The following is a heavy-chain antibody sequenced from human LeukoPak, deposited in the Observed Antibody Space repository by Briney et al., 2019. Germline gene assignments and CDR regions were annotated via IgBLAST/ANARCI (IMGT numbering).Heavy chain of an antibody. D-gene: IGHD3-10*01. J-gene: IGHJ6*03. CDR2: IFYNGST. CDR3: ARLVLLWFGEHYMDV. Sequence: SETLSLTCTVSAGSISRYYWRWIRHPPGEGLEWIGYIFYNGSTNYNSSFQSRVTISIDTSKSQSYLRLSSVTAADMAVYYCARLVLLWFGEHYMDVWGKGTTVTISS. CDR1: AGSISRYY. V-gene: IGHV4-59*01.